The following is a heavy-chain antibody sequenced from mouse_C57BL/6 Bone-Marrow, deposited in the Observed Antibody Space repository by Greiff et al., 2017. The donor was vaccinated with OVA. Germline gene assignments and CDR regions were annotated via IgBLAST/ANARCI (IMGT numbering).Heavy chain of an antibody. D-gene: IGHD2-3*01. CDR3: TTDGYYWDPSYFDY. V-gene: IGHV14-4*01. CDR2: IDPENGDT. Sequence: EVKLQESGAELVRPGASVKLSCTASGFNIKDDYMHWVKQRPEQGLEWIGWIDPENGDTEYASKFQGKATITADTSSNTAYLQLSSLTSEDTAVYYCTTDGYYWDPSYFDYWGQGTTLTVSS. CDR1: GFNIKDDY. J-gene: IGHJ2*01.